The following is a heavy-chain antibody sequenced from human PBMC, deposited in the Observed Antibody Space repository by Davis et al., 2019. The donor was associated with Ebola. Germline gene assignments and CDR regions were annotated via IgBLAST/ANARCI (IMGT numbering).Heavy chain of an antibody. CDR2: IYYSGST. J-gene: IGHJ4*02. Sequence: MPSETLSLTCTVSGGSITSDEYYWSWIRQPPGTGLEWIAYIYYSGSTYYNPSLKSRVTISVDTSKNQLSLRLTSVIAADTAVYYCARFPIVVEPASISWGQGTLVTVSS. D-gene: IGHD2-2*01. V-gene: IGHV4-30-4*01. CDR1: GGSITSDEYY. CDR3: ARFPIVVEPASIS.